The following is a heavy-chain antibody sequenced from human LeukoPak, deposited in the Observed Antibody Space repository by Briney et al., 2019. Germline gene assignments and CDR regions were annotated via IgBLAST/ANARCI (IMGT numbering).Heavy chain of an antibody. D-gene: IGHD3-22*01. Sequence: GGSLRLSCAASGFTFSNARMSWVRQAPGKGLEWVGRIKSKTDGGTTDYAAPVKGRFTISRDDSKNTLYLQMNSLKTEDTAVYYCTTEYDSSGYYYGYWGQGTLVTVSP. CDR3: TTEYDSSGYYYGY. CDR1: GFTFSNAR. J-gene: IGHJ4*02. CDR2: IKSKTDGGTT. V-gene: IGHV3-15*01.